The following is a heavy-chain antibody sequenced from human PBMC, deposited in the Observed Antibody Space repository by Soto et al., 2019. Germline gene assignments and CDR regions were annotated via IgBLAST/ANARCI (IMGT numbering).Heavy chain of an antibody. J-gene: IGHJ4*02. V-gene: IGHV3-48*02. CDR3: ARAPQLVAPAATGFDS. Sequence: EVELVESGGGLVQPGGSLRLSCAASGFPFSTYSMSWVRQAPGKGLEWISYISASTLTTFYADSVKGRFTISRDTAQNSLYLQMNSLRDEDTAVYYRARAPQLVAPAATGFDSWGQGTLVTVSS. CDR1: GFPFSTYS. CDR2: ISASTLTT. D-gene: IGHD2-2*01.